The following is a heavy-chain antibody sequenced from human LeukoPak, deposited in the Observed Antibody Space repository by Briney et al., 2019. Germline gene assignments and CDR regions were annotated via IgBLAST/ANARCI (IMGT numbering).Heavy chain of an antibody. J-gene: IGHJ4*02. V-gene: IGHV3-30*04. CDR1: GFTFSSYA. D-gene: IGHD6-13*01. Sequence: GGSLRLSCAASGFTFSSYAMHWVRQAPGKGLEWVAVISYDGSNKYYADSVKGRFTISRDNSKNTLYLQMNSLRAEDTAVYYCARDSSSWYSPHFDYWGQGTLVIVSS. CDR2: ISYDGSNK. CDR3: ARDSSSWYSPHFDY.